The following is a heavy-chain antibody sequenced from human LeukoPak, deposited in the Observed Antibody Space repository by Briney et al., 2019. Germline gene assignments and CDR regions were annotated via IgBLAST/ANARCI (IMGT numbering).Heavy chain of an antibody. J-gene: IGHJ5*02. CDR3: ARGETYYDILTGYSPVNWFDP. CDR1: GGSISSNY. D-gene: IGHD3-9*01. Sequence: SETLSLTCTVSGGSISSNYWSWIRQPPGKGLEWVGSIYYSGSTNYNPSLKSRVTISVDTSKNQFSLKLSSVTAADTAVYYCARGETYYDILTGYSPVNWFDPWGQGTLVTVSS. CDR2: IYYSGST. V-gene: IGHV4-59*01.